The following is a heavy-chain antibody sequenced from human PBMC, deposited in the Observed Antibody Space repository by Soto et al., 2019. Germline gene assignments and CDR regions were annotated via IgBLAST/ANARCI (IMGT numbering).Heavy chain of an antibody. CDR3: AKDYTVAGAGPDVYYCYGMYV. CDR2: ISYDGSNK. D-gene: IGHD6-19*01. V-gene: IGHV3-30*18. Sequence: QVQLVESGGGVVQPGRSLRLSCAASGFTFSSYGMHWVRQAPGKGLEWVAVISYDGSNKYYADSVKGRFTISRDNSKNTLYLQMNSLRAEDTAVYYCAKDYTVAGAGPDVYYCYGMYVWGQGTTVTASS. J-gene: IGHJ6*02. CDR1: GFTFSSYG.